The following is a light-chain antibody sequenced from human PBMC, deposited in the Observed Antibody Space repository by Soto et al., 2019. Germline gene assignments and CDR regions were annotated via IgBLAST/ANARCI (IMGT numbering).Light chain of an antibody. V-gene: IGKV3-20*01. CDR2: AAS. CDR3: HHYDSSRPYT. Sequence: EIVLTQSPGTLSLSPGERATLSCRASRSFASSYLAWYQQKPGQAPRLIIYAASSRAAGVPDRFIGGGSGTDFSLTIIRLVPYDVAVDYCHHYDSSRPYTFGQGTKLVI. CDR1: RSFASSY. J-gene: IGKJ2*01.